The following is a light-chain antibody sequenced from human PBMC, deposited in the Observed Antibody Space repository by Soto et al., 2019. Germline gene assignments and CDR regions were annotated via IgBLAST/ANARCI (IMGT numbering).Light chain of an antibody. CDR2: DAS. J-gene: IGKJ5*01. Sequence: IVFTQSPATLSLSPGERVTLSCRTSQSVSKCFAWYQQKPGRAPRLLIYDASSRATGIPARFIGSGSGTDFTLTISSLEPEDFAIYYCQQRSNWPITFGQGTRLEIK. CDR3: QQRSNWPIT. V-gene: IGKV3-11*01. CDR1: QSVSKC.